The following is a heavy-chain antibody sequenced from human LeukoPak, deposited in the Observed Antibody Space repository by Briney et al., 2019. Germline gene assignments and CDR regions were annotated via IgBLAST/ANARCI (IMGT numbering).Heavy chain of an antibody. CDR1: GYTFTGYY. CDR2: INPNSGGT. J-gene: IGHJ5*02. Sequence: ASVKVSCKASGYTFTGYYMHWVRQAPGQGLEWMGWINPNSGGTNYAQKFQGRVTMTRDTSISTAYMELSRLRSDDTAVYYCARGPYCSSTSCSGGWFDPWGQGTLVTVSS. D-gene: IGHD2-2*01. CDR3: ARGPYCSSTSCSGGWFDP. V-gene: IGHV1-2*02.